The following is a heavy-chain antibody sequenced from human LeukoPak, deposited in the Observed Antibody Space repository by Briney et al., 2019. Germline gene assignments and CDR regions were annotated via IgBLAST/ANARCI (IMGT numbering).Heavy chain of an antibody. CDR1: GFAVSSNY. V-gene: IGHV3-66*01. CDR3: ARGPTAAAGGSFDI. D-gene: IGHD6-13*01. CDR2: IYSGGST. J-gene: IGHJ3*02. Sequence: GSLRLSCAASGFAVSSNYMSWVRQAPGKGLEWVAVIYSGGSTNYADSVKGRFTISRDNSKNTLYLQINSLRDEDTAVYYCARGPTAAAGGSFDIWGQGTMVTVSS.